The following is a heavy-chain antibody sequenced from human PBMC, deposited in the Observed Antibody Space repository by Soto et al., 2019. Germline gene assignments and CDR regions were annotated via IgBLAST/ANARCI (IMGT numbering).Heavy chain of an antibody. CDR2: IWYDGSNK. V-gene: IGHV3-33*01. Sequence: QVQLVESGGGVVQPGRSLRLSCAASGFTFSSYGMHWVRQAPGKGLEWVAVIWYDGSNKYYADSVKGRFTISRDNSKNTLYLQMNSLRAEDTAVYYCASVAYRGTHIDYWGQGTLVTVSS. J-gene: IGHJ4*02. CDR1: GFTFSSYG. CDR3: ASVAYRGTHIDY. D-gene: IGHD2-21*01.